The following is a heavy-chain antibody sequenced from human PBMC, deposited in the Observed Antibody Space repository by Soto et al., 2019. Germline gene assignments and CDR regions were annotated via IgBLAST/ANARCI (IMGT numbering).Heavy chain of an antibody. CDR2: INPSGGST. V-gene: IGHV1-46*01. CDR3: ARTGILIAVAGTKDYSYYGMDV. CDR1: GYTFTSYY. D-gene: IGHD6-19*01. Sequence: ASLKVSCKASGYTFTSYYMHWVRQAPGQGLEWMGIINPSGGSTSYAQKFQGRVTMTRDTSTSTVYMELSSLRSEDTAVYYCARTGILIAVAGTKDYSYYGMDVWGQGTTVTVSS. J-gene: IGHJ6*02.